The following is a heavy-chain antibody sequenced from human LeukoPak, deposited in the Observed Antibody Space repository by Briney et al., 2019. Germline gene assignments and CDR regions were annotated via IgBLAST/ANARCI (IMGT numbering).Heavy chain of an antibody. CDR1: GFTVSIRH. CDR3: ARDPSYSGSYDYMDV. V-gene: IGHV3-53*01. Sequence: GGSLRLSCAASGFTVSIRHMSWVRQAPGKGGEWVSIIYADGGTYYSDSVKGRFTISRDKSKNTLSLQLNSLRAEDTAVYCCARDPSYSGSYDYMDVWGKGTTVTVSS. CDR2: IYADGGT. D-gene: IGHD1-26*01. J-gene: IGHJ6*03.